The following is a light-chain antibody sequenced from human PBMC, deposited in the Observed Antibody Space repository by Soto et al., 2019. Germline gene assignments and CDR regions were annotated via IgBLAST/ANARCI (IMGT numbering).Light chain of an antibody. J-gene: IGLJ1*01. CDR3: LSYTSSGTYV. Sequence: QSVLTQPASVSGSPGQSITISCTGISSDVGNYKYVSWYQQHPGKAPKLIIYEVSNRPSGVSDRFSGSKSGNTASLTISGLQAEDETDYYCLSYTSSGTYVFGTGTKLTVL. V-gene: IGLV2-14*01. CDR2: EVS. CDR1: SSDVGNYKY.